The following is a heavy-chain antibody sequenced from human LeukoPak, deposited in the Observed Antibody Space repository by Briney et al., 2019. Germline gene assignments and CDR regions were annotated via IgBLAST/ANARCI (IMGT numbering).Heavy chain of an antibody. CDR1: GYTFTSYD. V-gene: IGHV1-8*03. CDR2: MNPNSGNT. Sequence: GASVKVSCKASGYTFTSYDINWVRQATGQGLEWMGWMNPNSGNTGYAQKFQGRVTTTRNTSISTAYMELSSLRSEDTAVYYCARGRAEYQLLFRRGYYYYYMDVWGKGTTVTVSS. D-gene: IGHD2-2*01. CDR3: ARGRAEYQLLFRRGYYYYYMDV. J-gene: IGHJ6*03.